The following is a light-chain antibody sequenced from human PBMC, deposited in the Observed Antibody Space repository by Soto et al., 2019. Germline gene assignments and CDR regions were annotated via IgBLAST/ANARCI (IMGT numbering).Light chain of an antibody. CDR1: QSISTY. CDR3: QQSYGTLNI. V-gene: IGKV1-39*01. Sequence: DIQMTQSPSSLSASVGDRVTITCRASQSISTYLNWYQQKPGKAPKLLIYAAFSLQSGVPSRFSGSGSGTDFTLSISGRKPEDFATYYCQQSYGTLNIFGQGTKLEI. CDR2: AAF. J-gene: IGKJ2*01.